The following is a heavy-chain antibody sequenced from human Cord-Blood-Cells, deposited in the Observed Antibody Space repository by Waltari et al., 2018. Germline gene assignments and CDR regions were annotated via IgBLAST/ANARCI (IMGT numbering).Heavy chain of an antibody. V-gene: IGHV3-21*01. D-gene: IGHD1-26*01. Sequence: VQLVESGGGLFKPGGSLRLPCAVSGFTFSSNSMNWVRQAPGKGVGWVSSISSSSSYIYYADSVKGRFTISRDNAKNSLYLQMNSLRAEDTAVYYCARVRSGSYYFDYWGQGTLVTVSS. CDR2: ISSSSSYI. CDR3: ARVRSGSYYFDY. J-gene: IGHJ4*02. CDR1: GFTFSSNS.